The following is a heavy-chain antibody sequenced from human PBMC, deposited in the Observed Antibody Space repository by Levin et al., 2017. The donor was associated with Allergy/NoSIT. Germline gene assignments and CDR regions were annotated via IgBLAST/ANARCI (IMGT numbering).Heavy chain of an antibody. CDR1: GFTFSNYW. CDR2: INQDGFKK. Sequence: GGSLRLSCAASGFTFSNYWMSWVRQAPGKGLEWVANINQDGFKKHYVDSVKGRFTMSRDNAKNSVNLQMNSLRAEDTAVYYCARDEGDSGGFTYWGQGTLVTVSS. CDR3: ARDEGDSGGFTY. V-gene: IGHV3-7*01. D-gene: IGHD3-22*01. J-gene: IGHJ4*02.